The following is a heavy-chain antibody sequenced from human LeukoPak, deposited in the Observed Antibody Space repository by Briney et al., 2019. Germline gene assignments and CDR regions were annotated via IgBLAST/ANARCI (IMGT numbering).Heavy chain of an antibody. CDR2: ISSSSSYI. J-gene: IGHJ4*02. V-gene: IGHV3-21*01. Sequence: PGGSLRLSCAASGFTFSSYAMSWVRQAPGKGLEWVSSISSSSSYIYYADSVKGRFTISRDNAKNSLYLQMNSLRAEDTAVYYCARGYYYDSSGRYYFDYWGQGTLVTVSS. CDR3: ARGYYYDSSGRYYFDY. D-gene: IGHD3-22*01. CDR1: GFTFSSYA.